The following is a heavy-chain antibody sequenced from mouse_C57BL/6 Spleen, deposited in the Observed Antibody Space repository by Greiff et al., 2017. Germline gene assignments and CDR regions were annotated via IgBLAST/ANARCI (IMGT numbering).Heavy chain of an antibody. J-gene: IGHJ2*01. D-gene: IGHD1-2*01. CDR1: GYTFTSYW. Sequence: QVQLQQSGAELVKPGASVKMSCKASGYTFTSYWITWVKQRPGQGLEWIGDIYPGSGSTNYNEKFKSKATLTVDTSSSTAYMQLSSLTSEDSAVYYCARRGPITTAHFDYWGQGTTLTVSS. CDR2: IYPGSGST. CDR3: ARRGPITTAHFDY. V-gene: IGHV1-55*01.